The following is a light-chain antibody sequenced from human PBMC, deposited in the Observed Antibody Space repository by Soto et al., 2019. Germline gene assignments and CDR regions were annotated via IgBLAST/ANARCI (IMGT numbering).Light chain of an antibody. V-gene: IGKV1-17*01. CDR2: AAS. CDR1: QSISNH. J-gene: IGKJ1*01. Sequence: DIQMTQSPSSLSASVEDRVIITCRASQSISNHLNWYQQKPGKAPNRLIYAASSVQSGVPSRFSGSGSGAEFTLTISSLQPEDFATYYCLQHNTYPWTFGQGTKVDIK. CDR3: LQHNTYPWT.